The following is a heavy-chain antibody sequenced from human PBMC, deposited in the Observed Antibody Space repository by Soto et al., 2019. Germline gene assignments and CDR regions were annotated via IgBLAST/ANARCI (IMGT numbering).Heavy chain of an antibody. J-gene: IGHJ4*02. Sequence: LKISCKGSGYSFTSYWIGWVRQMPGKGLEWMGIIYPGDSDTRYSPSFQGQVTISADKSISTACLQWSSLKASDTAMYYCARTAAGTGGIFDYWGQGTLVTVSS. V-gene: IGHV5-51*01. CDR2: IYPGDSDT. CDR1: GYSFTSYW. D-gene: IGHD6-13*01. CDR3: ARTAAGTGGIFDY.